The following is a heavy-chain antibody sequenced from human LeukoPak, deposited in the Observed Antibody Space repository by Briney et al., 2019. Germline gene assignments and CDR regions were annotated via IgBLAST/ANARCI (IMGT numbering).Heavy chain of an antibody. CDR1: GYSISSGYY. J-gene: IGHJ4*02. CDR3: ARDRLLRFGELNHYFDH. Sequence: SETLSLTCTVSGYSISSGYYWGWIRQPPGKGLEWIGSIYHSGSTYYNPFLKSRVTISVDTSKNQFSLKLSSVTAADTAVYYCARDRLLRFGELNHYFDHWGQGTLVTVSS. D-gene: IGHD3-10*01. CDR2: IYHSGST. V-gene: IGHV4-38-2*02.